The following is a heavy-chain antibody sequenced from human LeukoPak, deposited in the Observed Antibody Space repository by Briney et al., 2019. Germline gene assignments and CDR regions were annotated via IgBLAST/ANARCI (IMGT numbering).Heavy chain of an antibody. CDR2: ISGSSNNI. CDR1: GFTFTTYS. D-gene: IGHD3-22*01. V-gene: IGHV3-48*01. CDR3: ARGDGYDSSPSY. J-gene: IGHJ4*02. Sequence: AGGSLRLSCAASGFTFTTYSMSWVRQAPGKGLEWVSYISGSSNNIYYADSVKGRFTISRDNAKNSLYLQMNSLRAEDTAVYYCARGDGYDSSPSYWGQGTLVTVSS.